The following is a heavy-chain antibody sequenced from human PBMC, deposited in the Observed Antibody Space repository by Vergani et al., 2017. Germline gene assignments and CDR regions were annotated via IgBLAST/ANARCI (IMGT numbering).Heavy chain of an antibody. D-gene: IGHD3-10*01. Sequence: QVTLKESGPALVKPTQTLTLTCTLSGFSVNSHPMRVIWIRQPPGKALEWLARIDWDDDKFYDRSLKTRLTISKDTSKNQVVLRMTNMDPVDTATYYCAHAKRGLDAFDIWGQGTMVTVSS. CDR1: GFSVNSHPMR. CDR3: AHAKRGLDAFDI. CDR2: IDWDDDK. V-gene: IGHV2-70*04. J-gene: IGHJ3*02.